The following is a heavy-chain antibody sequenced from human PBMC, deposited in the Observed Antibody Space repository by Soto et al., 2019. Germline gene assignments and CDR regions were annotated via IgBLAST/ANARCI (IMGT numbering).Heavy chain of an antibody. D-gene: IGHD3-3*01. Sequence: QITLNESGPTQVKPRQTLTLTCTFSGFSLTTSGVGVGWIRQSPGKAPERLALIYWDDDKRYSPSLKSRLTITKDTSKNQVVLTMADLEPADTATYYCAHRVLRTVFGLVTTTAIYFDFWGQGTPVAVSS. CDR2: IYWDDDK. CDR1: GFSLTTSGVG. J-gene: IGHJ4*02. V-gene: IGHV2-5*02. CDR3: AHRVLRTVFGLVTTTAIYFDF.